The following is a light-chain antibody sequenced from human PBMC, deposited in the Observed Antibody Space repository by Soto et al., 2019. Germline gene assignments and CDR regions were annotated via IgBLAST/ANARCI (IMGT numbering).Light chain of an antibody. CDR1: QSVSSY. CDR2: DAS. Sequence: EIVLTQSPATLSLSPGERATLSCGASQSVSSYLAWYQQKPGQAPRLLIYDASNRGTGIPARFSGSGSGTDFTLTISSLEPEDFAVYYCQQRTDWPLTFGGGTKVEI. J-gene: IGKJ4*01. V-gene: IGKV3-11*01. CDR3: QQRTDWPLT.